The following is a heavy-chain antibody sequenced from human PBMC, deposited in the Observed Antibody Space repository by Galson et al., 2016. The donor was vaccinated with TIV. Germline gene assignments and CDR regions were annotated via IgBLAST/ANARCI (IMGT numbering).Heavy chain of an antibody. Sequence: SLRLSCAASGFTFSSSKMNWVRQAPGKGLEWVSYISSSGSPIYYTDSVKGRFTISRDNAKNSLYLQMNSLRPEDTALYYCVKARGYGYGSPQDYYYGMDVWGQGTSVTVSS. D-gene: IGHD5-18*01. J-gene: IGHJ6*02. V-gene: IGHV3-48*03. CDR2: ISSSGSPI. CDR3: VKARGYGYGSPQDYYYGMDV. CDR1: GFTFSSSK.